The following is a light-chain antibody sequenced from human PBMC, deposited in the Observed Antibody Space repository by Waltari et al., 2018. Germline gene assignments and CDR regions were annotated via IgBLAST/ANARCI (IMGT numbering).Light chain of an antibody. CDR2: DVS. J-gene: IGLJ2*01. Sequence: QSALTQPASVSGSPGQSITIPCPGTSRDAGGYNFVSWYQQPPAEAPKLMIYDVSKRPSVISDRFSGSKSGNTASLTISGLQAEDEADYYCSSYTSSSTIVFGGGTKLTVL. V-gene: IGLV2-14*01. CDR1: SRDAGGYNF. CDR3: SSYTSSSTIV.